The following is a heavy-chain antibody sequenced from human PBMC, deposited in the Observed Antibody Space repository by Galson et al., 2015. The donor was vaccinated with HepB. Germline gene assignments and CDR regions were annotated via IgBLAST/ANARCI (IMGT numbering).Heavy chain of an antibody. CDR3: SRLNSGIYYGDALDI. CDR2: IKQDASEK. D-gene: IGHD1-26*01. J-gene: IGHJ3*02. CDR1: GFTFDDYG. V-gene: IGHV3-7*03. Sequence: SLRLPCAASGFTFDDYGMSWVRQAPGKGLEWVANIKQDASEKCYVDSVKGRFTISRDNAKNSLYLQMNSLRAEDTAFYYCSRLNSGIYYGDALDIWGQGTMVTVSS.